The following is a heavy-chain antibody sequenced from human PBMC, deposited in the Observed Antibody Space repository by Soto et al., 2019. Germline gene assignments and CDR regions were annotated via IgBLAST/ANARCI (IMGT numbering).Heavy chain of an antibody. Sequence: GASVKVSCKASGYTFTSYAMHWVRQAPGQRLEWMGWINAGNGNTKYSQKFQGRVTITRDTSASTAYMELSSLRSEDAAVYYCTTEPDYDILTGFQYWGQGTMVTVSS. J-gene: IGHJ3*01. CDR1: GYTFTSYA. V-gene: IGHV1-3*01. CDR3: TTEPDYDILTGFQY. CDR2: INAGNGNT. D-gene: IGHD3-9*01.